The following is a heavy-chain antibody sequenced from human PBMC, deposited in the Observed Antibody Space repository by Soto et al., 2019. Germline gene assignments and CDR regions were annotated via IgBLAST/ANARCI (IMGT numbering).Heavy chain of an antibody. Sequence: AGGSLRLSCAASGFTFSSYGMHWVRQAPGKGLEWVAVISYDGSNKYYADSVKGRFTISRDNSKNTLYLQMNSLRAEDTAVYYCAKDRLSSGWSDYWGQGTLVTVSS. CDR2: ISYDGSNK. D-gene: IGHD6-19*01. J-gene: IGHJ4*02. CDR3: AKDRLSSGWSDY. V-gene: IGHV3-30*18. CDR1: GFTFSSYG.